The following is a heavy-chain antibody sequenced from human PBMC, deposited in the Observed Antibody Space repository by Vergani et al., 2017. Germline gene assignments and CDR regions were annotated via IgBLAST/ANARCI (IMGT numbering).Heavy chain of an antibody. Sequence: EEQLVESGGNLVQPGGSLRLSCAGSGFPFHIYRMSWVRQAPGKGLEWVANIKQDGSETYYADSVKGRLTISRDNAKNTLYLQLNSLRAEDTGVYYCARDSYFGSGMQSDYYGLDVWGQGTTVTVSS. V-gene: IGHV3-7*01. CDR3: ARDSYFGSGMQSDYYGLDV. CDR1: GFPFHIYR. D-gene: IGHD3-10*01. J-gene: IGHJ6*02. CDR2: IKQDGSET.